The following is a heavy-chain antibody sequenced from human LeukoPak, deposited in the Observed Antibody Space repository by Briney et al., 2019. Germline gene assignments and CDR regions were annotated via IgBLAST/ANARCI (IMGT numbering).Heavy chain of an antibody. CDR3: AREGGDIVAIPFDY. Sequence: GGSLRLSCAASGFTFSGYSMNWVRQAPGKGLEWVSSISSSSSYIYYADSVKGRFTISRDNAKNSLYLQMNSLRAEDTAVYYCAREGGDIVAIPFDYWGQGTLVTVSS. J-gene: IGHJ4*02. D-gene: IGHD5-12*01. CDR1: GFTFSGYS. CDR2: ISSSSSYI. V-gene: IGHV3-21*01.